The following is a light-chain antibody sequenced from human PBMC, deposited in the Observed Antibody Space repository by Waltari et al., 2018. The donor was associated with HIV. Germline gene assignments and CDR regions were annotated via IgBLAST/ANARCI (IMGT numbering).Light chain of an antibody. Sequence: NFILTQPHSVSESPGKTVTISCTRRSGRLASDYVQWYQQRLGSAPTVVIYDQRQRPSGVPDRFSGSIDSSSNSAALTISGLRSEDEADYYCQSSYSNSQVFGGGTKLTVL. J-gene: IGLJ2*01. CDR3: QSSYSNSQV. CDR1: SGRLASDY. V-gene: IGLV6-57*03. CDR2: DQR.